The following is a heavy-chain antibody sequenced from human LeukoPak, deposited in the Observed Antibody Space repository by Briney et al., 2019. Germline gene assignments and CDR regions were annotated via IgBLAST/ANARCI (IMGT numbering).Heavy chain of an antibody. CDR3: ARHQSGRRYDALDV. Sequence: GESLKISCKTSGYSFTTYWIDWVRQMPGKGLEWMGIIYPGDSDTTYSPSFQGQVTTSVDKSTSTAYLQWTSLKASDTAMYYCARHQSGRRYDALDVWGQGTMVTVSS. CDR1: GYSFTTYW. CDR2: IYPGDSDT. J-gene: IGHJ3*01. D-gene: IGHD3-3*01. V-gene: IGHV5-51*01.